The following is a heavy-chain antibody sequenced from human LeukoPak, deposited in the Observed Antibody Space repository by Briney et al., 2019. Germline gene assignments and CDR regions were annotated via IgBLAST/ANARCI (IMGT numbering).Heavy chain of an antibody. D-gene: IGHD2-2*01. CDR3: ARLSQDCSSTSCYAGGWFDP. V-gene: IGHV5-51*01. CDR2: IYPGDSDT. CDR1: GYSFTSYW. Sequence: GESLQISCKGSGYSFTSYWIGWVRQMPGKGLEWMGIIYPGDSDTRYSPSFQGQVTISADKSISTAYLQWSSLKASDTAMYYCARLSQDCSSTSCYAGGWFDPWGQGTLVTVSS. J-gene: IGHJ5*02.